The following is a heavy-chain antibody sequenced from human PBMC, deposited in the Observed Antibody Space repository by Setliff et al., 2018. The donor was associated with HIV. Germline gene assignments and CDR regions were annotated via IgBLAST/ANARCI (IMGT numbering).Heavy chain of an antibody. J-gene: IGHJ3*02. D-gene: IGHD6-19*01. CDR3: ARGGLADGFDI. V-gene: IGHV1-18*01. CDR1: GSSFTSYG. Sequence: ASVKVSCKASGSSFTSYGLNWVRQAPGQGLEWMGWISVYNGKTNYAQNLQGRVTMSTDTSTRTAYMELRSLRSDDTAVYYCARGGLADGFDIWGQGTMVTVSS. CDR2: ISVYNGKT.